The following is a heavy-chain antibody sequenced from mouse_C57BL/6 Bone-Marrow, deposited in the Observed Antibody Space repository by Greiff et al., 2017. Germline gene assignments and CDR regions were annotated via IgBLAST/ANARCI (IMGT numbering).Heavy chain of an antibody. V-gene: IGHV7-3*01. CDR1: GFTFTDYY. CDR3: ASLYYGSSYDYFDY. J-gene: IGHJ2*01. D-gene: IGHD1-1*01. CDR2: IRNKDNGYTT. Sequence: EVQGVESGGGLVQPGGSLSLSCAASGFTFTDYYMSWVRQPPGKALEWLGFIRNKDNGYTTEYSASVKGRFTISRDNSQSILYLQMNALRAEDSATYYWASLYYGSSYDYFDYWGQGTTLTGSS.